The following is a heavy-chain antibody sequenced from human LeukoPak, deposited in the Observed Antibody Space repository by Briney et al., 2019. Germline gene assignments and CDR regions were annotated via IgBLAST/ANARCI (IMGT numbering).Heavy chain of an antibody. CDR3: APYGDFFDY. V-gene: IGHV3-48*03. J-gene: IGHJ4*02. D-gene: IGHD4-17*01. CDR2: ISSSGTTI. Sequence: GGSLRLSCAASGITFSSYAMNWVRQAPGKGLEWVSYISSSGTTIYYADSVKGRFTISRDNAKNSLFLLMNSLRPEDTAVYYCAPYGDFFDYWGQGTLVTVSS. CDR1: GITFSSYA.